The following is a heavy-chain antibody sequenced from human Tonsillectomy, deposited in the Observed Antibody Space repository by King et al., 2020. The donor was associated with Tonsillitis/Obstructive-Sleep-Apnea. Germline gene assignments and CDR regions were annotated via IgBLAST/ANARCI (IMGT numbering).Heavy chain of an antibody. CDR2: MYYSGST. J-gene: IGHJ4*02. CDR3: ARGASYHFAN. V-gene: IGHV4-61*01. CDR1: GGSVSSSSYY. Sequence: VQLQESGPGLVKPSETLSLTCTVSGGSVSSSSYYCSWIRQPPGKGLEWIGYMYYSGSTNYNPSLKSRVTMSVDASKNQLSLNLSSVTAADTAVYYCARGASYHFANWGQGILVTVSS.